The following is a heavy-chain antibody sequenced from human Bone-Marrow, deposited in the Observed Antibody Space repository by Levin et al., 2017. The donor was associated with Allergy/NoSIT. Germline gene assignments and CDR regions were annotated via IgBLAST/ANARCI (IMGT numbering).Heavy chain of an antibody. J-gene: IGHJ4*02. CDR1: GASIRGFY. CDR3: ARGNVASGDYVLFDF. CDR2: IYTSGST. D-gene: IGHD4-17*01. Sequence: PSETLSLTCTVSGASIRGFYWTWIRQSAGKGLEWIGRIYTSGSTNSNPSLKSRVTMSLDTPKNQFSLKLMSVTAADTAVYYCARGNVASGDYVLFDFWGQGTLVTVSS. V-gene: IGHV4-4*07.